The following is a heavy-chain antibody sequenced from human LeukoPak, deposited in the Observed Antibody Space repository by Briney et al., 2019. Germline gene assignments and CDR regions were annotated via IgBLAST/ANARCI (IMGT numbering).Heavy chain of an antibody. J-gene: IGHJ4*02. CDR1: GFSFSSYD. Sequence: GGSLRLSCAASGFSFSSYDMHWVRQGTGGGLEWVSVIGRSGDTYYPASVRGRFTISRENAKNSLYLQMNSLRVGDTAVYYCARVPYDSSGYSKGYFDYWGQGALVTVSS. D-gene: IGHD3-22*01. CDR2: IGRSGDT. CDR3: ARVPYDSSGYSKGYFDY. V-gene: IGHV3-13*04.